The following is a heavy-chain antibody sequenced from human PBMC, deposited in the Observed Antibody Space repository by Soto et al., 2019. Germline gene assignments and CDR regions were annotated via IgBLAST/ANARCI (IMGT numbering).Heavy chain of an antibody. CDR1: GYTFTSYD. CDR3: ARVLPWSIVVVPAAIRRWFDP. J-gene: IGHJ5*02. D-gene: IGHD2-2*01. CDR2: MNPNSGNT. V-gene: IGHV1-8*01. Sequence: GASVKVSCKASGYTFTSYDINWVRQATGQGLEWMGWMNPNSGNTGYAQKFQGRVTMTRNTSISTAYMELSSLRSEDTAVYYCARVLPWSIVVVPAAIRRWFDPWGQGTLVTVSS.